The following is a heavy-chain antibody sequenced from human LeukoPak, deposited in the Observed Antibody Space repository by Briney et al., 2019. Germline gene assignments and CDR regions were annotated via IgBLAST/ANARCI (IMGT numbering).Heavy chain of an antibody. CDR3: ARAGDGYSYEIDY. Sequence: GRSLRLSCAASGFTVSSNYMSWVRQAPGKGLEWVSVIYSGGSTYYADSVKGRFTISRDNSKNTLYLQMNSLRAEDTAVYYCARAGDGYSYEIDYWGQGTLVTVSS. CDR2: IYSGGST. D-gene: IGHD5-18*01. V-gene: IGHV3-53*01. CDR1: GFTVSSNY. J-gene: IGHJ4*02.